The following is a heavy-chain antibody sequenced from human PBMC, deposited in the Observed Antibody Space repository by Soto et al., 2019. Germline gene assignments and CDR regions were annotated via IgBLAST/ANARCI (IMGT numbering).Heavy chain of an antibody. Sequence: QLQLQESGPGLVKPSETLSLTCTVSGGSISSSSYYWGWIRQPPGKGLEWIGSIYYSGSTYYNPSLKSRVTISVDTSKNQFSLKLSSVTAADTAVYYCARPGGDGYNWGGFQHWGQGTLVTVSS. D-gene: IGHD2-21*01. CDR2: IYYSGST. J-gene: IGHJ1*01. CDR1: GGSISSSSYY. V-gene: IGHV4-39*01. CDR3: ARPGGDGYNWGGFQH.